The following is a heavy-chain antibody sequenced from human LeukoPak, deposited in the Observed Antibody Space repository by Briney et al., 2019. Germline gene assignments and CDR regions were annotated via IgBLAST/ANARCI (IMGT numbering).Heavy chain of an antibody. D-gene: IGHD2-15*01. V-gene: IGHV4-38-2*01. Sequence: SETLSLTCAVSGYSISSGYYWGWIRQPPGKGLEWIGSIYHSGSTYYNPSLKSRVTISVDTSKNQFSLKLSSVTAADTAVYYCARAGPPHCSGGSCYSDWGQGTLVTVSS. CDR1: GYSISSGYY. CDR2: IYHSGST. J-gene: IGHJ4*02. CDR3: ARAGPPHCSGGSCYSD.